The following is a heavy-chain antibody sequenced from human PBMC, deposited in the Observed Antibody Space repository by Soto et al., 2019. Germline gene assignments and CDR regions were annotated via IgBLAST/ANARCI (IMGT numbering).Heavy chain of an antibody. CDR2: INPSGGST. Sequence: GASVKVSCKASGYTFTSYGISWVRQAPGQGLEWMGIINPSGGSTSYAQKFQGRVTMTRDTSTSTVYMELSSLRSEDTAVYYCARAANWNDPDYWGQGTLVTVSS. J-gene: IGHJ4*02. D-gene: IGHD1-20*01. CDR1: GYTFTSYG. CDR3: ARAANWNDPDY. V-gene: IGHV1-46*01.